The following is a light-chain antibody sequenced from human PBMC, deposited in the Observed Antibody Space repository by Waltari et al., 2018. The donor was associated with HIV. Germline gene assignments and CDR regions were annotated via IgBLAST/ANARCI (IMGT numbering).Light chain of an antibody. CDR3: SSYVGSRTLL. J-gene: IGLJ3*02. Sequence: QSALTQPASVSGSPGQSITISCTGTSSDVGCFNLVPWYQHHPGNPPELIIYAVTKRPPGVSNRFAGSKSGNAAFLTTSGHQADEAADYRCSSYVGSRTLLFGGGTKVTVL. CDR2: AVT. V-gene: IGLV2-23*02. CDR1: SSDVGCFNL.